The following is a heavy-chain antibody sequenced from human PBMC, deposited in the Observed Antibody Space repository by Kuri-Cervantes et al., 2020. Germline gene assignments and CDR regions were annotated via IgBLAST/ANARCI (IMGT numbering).Heavy chain of an antibody. J-gene: IGHJ5*01. Sequence: GESLKISCAASGFTFSSYAMHWARQTPGKGLEWVAVISYDGKYGDYADSVKGRFTISRDNSKNTLYLQMNSLTTEDTAVYYCAREITEANISGSRRFDSWGQGALVTVSS. CDR2: ISYDGKYG. CDR1: GFTFSSYA. CDR3: AREITEANISGSRRFDS. V-gene: IGHV3-30*04. D-gene: IGHD6-19*01.